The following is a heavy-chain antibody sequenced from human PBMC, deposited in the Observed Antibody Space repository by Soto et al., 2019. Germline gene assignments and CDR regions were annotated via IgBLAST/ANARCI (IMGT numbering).Heavy chain of an antibody. Sequence: PGGSLRLSCAASGFTFSSYAMSWVRQAPGKGLEWVSAISGSGGSTYYADSVKGRFTISRDNSKNTLYLQMNSLRAEDTAVYYCAKDRRITIFTIYYGMDVGGQGTTVTVSS. CDR3: AKDRRITIFTIYYGMDV. CDR1: GFTFSSYA. V-gene: IGHV3-23*01. J-gene: IGHJ6*02. CDR2: ISGSGGST. D-gene: IGHD3-3*01.